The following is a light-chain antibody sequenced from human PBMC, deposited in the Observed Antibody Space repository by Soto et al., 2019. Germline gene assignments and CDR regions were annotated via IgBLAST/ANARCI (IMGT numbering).Light chain of an antibody. V-gene: IGKV3-15*01. CDR1: QSVSSY. Sequence: EIVLTQSPGTLSLSPGERATLSFRASQSVSSYLAWYQQKPGQAPRLLIYDASTRATGIPARFSGSGSGTEFTLTISGLQPDDFASYYCQQYNTFSFTFGQGTRLEIK. J-gene: IGKJ5*01. CDR2: DAS. CDR3: QQYNTFSFT.